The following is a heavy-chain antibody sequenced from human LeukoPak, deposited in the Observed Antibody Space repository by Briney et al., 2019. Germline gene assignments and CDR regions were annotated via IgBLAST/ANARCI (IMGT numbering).Heavy chain of an antibody. CDR3: ARTGGSSGWYSPALLKYYFDY. CDR1: GFTFSSYW. J-gene: IGHJ4*02. Sequence: GGSLRLSCAASGFTFSSYWMSWVRQAPGKGLEWVANIKQDGNEKYYVDSVKGRFTISRDNAKNSLYLQMNSLRAEDTAVYYCARTGGSSGWYSPALLKYYFDYWGQGTLVAVSS. CDR2: IKQDGNEK. D-gene: IGHD6-19*01. V-gene: IGHV3-7*01.